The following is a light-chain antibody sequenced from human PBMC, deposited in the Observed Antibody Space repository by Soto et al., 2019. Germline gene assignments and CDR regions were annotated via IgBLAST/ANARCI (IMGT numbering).Light chain of an antibody. CDR3: QQYNSYPHT. CDR1: QSVGNN. V-gene: IGKV3D-15*01. Sequence: EILMTQSPSTLSLSPGERATLSCRASQSVGNNLAWYQQKPGQAPRLLIYGASSRATGIPARFSGSGSGTEFTLTISSLEPEDFAVYYCQQYNSYPHTFGGGTKVDIK. J-gene: IGKJ4*01. CDR2: GAS.